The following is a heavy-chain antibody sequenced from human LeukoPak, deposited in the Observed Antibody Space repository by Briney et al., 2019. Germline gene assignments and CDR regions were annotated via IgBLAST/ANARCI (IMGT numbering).Heavy chain of an antibody. CDR2: IYTSGST. CDR1: GGSISSGSYY. V-gene: IGHV4-61*02. CDR3: ARLRITMVRGVIITVGMDV. J-gene: IGHJ6*02. D-gene: IGHD3-10*01. Sequence: SETLSLTCTVSGGSISSGSYYWSWIRQPAGKGLEWIGRIYTSGSTNYNPSLKSRVTISVDTSKNQFSLKLSSATAADTAVYYCARLRITMVRGVIITVGMDVWGQGTTVTVSS.